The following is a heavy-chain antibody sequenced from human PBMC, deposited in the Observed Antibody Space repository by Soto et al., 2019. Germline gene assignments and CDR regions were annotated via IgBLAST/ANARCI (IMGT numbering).Heavy chain of an antibody. Sequence: PSETRSLTCTVSDDFISSYYWNWIRQPAGKGLEWIGRVSTNGATNYNPSLESRVTMSVDTSKNQFSLKLTSVTAADTAVYFCARADYEILTGSYAMDVWGQGTTVTVSS. CDR3: ARADYEILTGSYAMDV. CDR1: DDFISSYY. D-gene: IGHD3-9*01. V-gene: IGHV4-4*07. J-gene: IGHJ6*02. CDR2: VSTNGAT.